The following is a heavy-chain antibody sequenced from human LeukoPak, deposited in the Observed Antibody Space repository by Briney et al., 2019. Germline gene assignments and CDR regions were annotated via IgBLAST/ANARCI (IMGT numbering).Heavy chain of an antibody. V-gene: IGHV1-8*01. D-gene: IGHD1-1*01. J-gene: IGHJ6*03. CDR1: GYTFTSYD. CDR2: MNPNSGNT. Sequence: ASVKVSCKASGYTFTSYDINWVRQATGQGLEWMGWMNPNSGNTGYAQKFQGRVTMTRNTSISTAYMELSSLRSEDTAVYYCARVGTGAGFYYYYMDVWGKGTTVTVSS. CDR3: ARVGTGAGFYYYYMDV.